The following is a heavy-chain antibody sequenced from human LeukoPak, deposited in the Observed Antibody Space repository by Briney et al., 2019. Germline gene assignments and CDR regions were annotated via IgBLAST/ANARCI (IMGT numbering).Heavy chain of an antibody. CDR1: GYAFTDYF. CDR2: INPSDGGT. J-gene: IGHJ5*02. Sequence: ASVKVSCKASGYAFTDYFIHWVRQAPGQGLEWMGWINPSDGGTIYAQKFQGRVTMTRDPSIRTAYMEMNRLRSGDTAVYYCATTTRSTASFLSWGQGTLVTVFS. D-gene: IGHD1-1*01. CDR3: ATTTRSTASFLS. V-gene: IGHV1-2*02.